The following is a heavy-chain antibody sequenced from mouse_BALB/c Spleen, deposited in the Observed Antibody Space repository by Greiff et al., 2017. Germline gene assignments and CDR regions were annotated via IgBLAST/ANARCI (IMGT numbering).Heavy chain of an antibody. V-gene: IGHV1-15*01. Sequence: QVQLQQSGAELVRPGASVTLSCKASGYTFTDYEMHWVKQTPVHGLEWIGAIDPETGGTAYNQKFKGKATLTADKSSSTAFMELRSLTSEDSAVYYCTRAHDGYFAYWGQGTLVTVSA. CDR1: GYTFTDYE. J-gene: IGHJ3*01. CDR3: TRAHDGYFAY. D-gene: IGHD2-3*01. CDR2: IDPETGGT.